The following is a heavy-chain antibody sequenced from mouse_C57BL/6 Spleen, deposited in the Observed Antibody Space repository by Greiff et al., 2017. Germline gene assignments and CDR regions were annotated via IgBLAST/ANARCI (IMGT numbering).Heavy chain of an antibody. CDR1: GYTFTSYW. CDR3: AKYYGSSYWYFDV. Sequence: VQLQQPGAELVRPGTSVKLSCKASGYTFTSYWMHWVKQRPGQGLAWIGVLDPSDSYTNYNQKFKGKATLTVDTSSSTAYMQLSSLTSEDSAVYYCAKYYGSSYWYFDVWGTGTTVTVSS. D-gene: IGHD1-1*01. V-gene: IGHV1-59*01. CDR2: LDPSDSYT. J-gene: IGHJ1*03.